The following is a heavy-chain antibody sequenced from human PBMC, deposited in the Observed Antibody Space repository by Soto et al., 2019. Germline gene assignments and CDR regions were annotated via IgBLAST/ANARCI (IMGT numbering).Heavy chain of an antibody. V-gene: IGHV1-2*04. CDR2: INPNSGGT. Sequence: ASVKVSCKASGYTFTGYYMHWVRQAPGQGLEWMGWINPNSGGTNYAQKFQGWVTMTRDTSISTAYMELSRLRSDDTAVYYCARELLWFGDFPPKFYYYYYGMDVWGQGTTVTVSS. CDR3: ARELLWFGDFPPKFYYYYYGMDV. J-gene: IGHJ6*02. CDR1: GYTFTGYY. D-gene: IGHD3-10*01.